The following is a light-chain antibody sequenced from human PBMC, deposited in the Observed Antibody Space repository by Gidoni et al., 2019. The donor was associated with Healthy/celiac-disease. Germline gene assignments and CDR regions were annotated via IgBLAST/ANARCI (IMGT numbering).Light chain of an antibody. CDR2: GAS. CDR1: QSVSSSY. V-gene: IGKV3-20*01. CDR3: QQYGSTNPWT. J-gene: IGKJ1*01. Sequence: IVLPQSPGTLSLSPAERATLSCRASQSVSSSYFAWYQQKPGQAPSHLIYGASSRATGSPDRFSSGGSGTEFTLTISRLEHEEYAVYYCQQYGSTNPWTFGQGTKVEIK.